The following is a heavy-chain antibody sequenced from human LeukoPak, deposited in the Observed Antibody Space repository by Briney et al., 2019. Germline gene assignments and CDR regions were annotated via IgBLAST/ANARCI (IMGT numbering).Heavy chain of an antibody. Sequence: KPGGSLRLSCAASGFIFNDYYMTWFRQAPGKGPEWVSYITNSGTTIHRDSVKGRFTISRDNAKNSLYLQMNSLRAEDTAVYYCAKERTVTTGTYDAFDIWGQGTMVTVSS. J-gene: IGHJ3*02. V-gene: IGHV3-11*04. CDR2: ITNSGTTI. CDR3: AKERTVTTGTYDAFDI. D-gene: IGHD4-17*01. CDR1: GFIFNDYY.